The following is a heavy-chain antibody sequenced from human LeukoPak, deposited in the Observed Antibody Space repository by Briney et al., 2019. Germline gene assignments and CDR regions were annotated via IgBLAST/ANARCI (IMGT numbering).Heavy chain of an antibody. J-gene: IGHJ4*02. CDR2: ISYDGSNK. V-gene: IGHV3-30*01. Sequence: GRSLRLSCAASGFTFRSYAMHWVRQAPGKGLECVAVISYDGSNKYYADSVKGLFTISSDNSKNTLYLQMNSLRAEDPAVYYCARDAVKRFDYWGQGTLVTVSS. CDR1: GFTFRSYA. D-gene: IGHD4-17*01. CDR3: ARDAVKRFDY.